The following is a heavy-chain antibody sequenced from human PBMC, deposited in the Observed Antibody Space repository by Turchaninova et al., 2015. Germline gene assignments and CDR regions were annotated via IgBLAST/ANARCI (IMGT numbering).Heavy chain of an antibody. D-gene: IGHD3/OR15-3a*01. CDR1: GGSVTTANSY. CDR3: SRLLDFPFRHCDY. CDR2: ISYTGTT. J-gene: IGHJ4*02. Sequence: ESGPGLVKPSETLSLDCSVSGGSVTTANSYWNWIRQSPGKGLEWIGYISYTGTTAYNPSLRSRVTILQDTSRNKFSLKVTSVTASVTAVYYCSRLLDFPFRHCDYWGQGSLVAVSS. V-gene: IGHV4-61*01.